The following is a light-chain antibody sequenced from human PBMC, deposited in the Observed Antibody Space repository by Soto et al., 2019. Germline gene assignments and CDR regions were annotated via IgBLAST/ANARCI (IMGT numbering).Light chain of an antibody. Sequence: EIVLTQAPATLSLSPGQRAALSSRASQSVGRHLAWYQQKPGQAPRLLIYDTSNRASGVPARFSGSGSGTDFTLTITRLEPEDSAVYFCQQYTGPPTTFGQGTRLEI. CDR2: DTS. V-gene: IGKV3-11*01. J-gene: IGKJ5*01. CDR3: QQYTGPPTT. CDR1: QSVGRH.